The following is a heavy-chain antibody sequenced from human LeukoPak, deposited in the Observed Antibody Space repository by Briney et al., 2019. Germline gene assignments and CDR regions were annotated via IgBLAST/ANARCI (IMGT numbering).Heavy chain of an antibody. D-gene: IGHD2-15*01. V-gene: IGHV3-64*01. J-gene: IGHJ5*02. CDR1: GFTFSNYA. CDR3: ARDVGGYCSGGSCYWGWLDP. Sequence: GGSLRLSCAASGFTFSNYAMPWVRQAPGKGLEYVSAIRSNGGITYYANSVKGRFTISRDNSKNTLYLQLGSLRPEDMAVYYCARDVGGYCSGGSCYWGWLDPWGQGTLVTVSS. CDR2: IRSNGGIT.